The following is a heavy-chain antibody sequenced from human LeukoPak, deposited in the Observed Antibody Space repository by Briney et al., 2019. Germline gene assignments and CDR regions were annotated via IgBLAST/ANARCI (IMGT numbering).Heavy chain of an antibody. CDR1: GFTFSSYS. CDR3: ARMGYCSGGSCQEYWYFDL. D-gene: IGHD2-15*01. V-gene: IGHV3-21*01. CDR2: ISSSSSYI. J-gene: IGHJ2*01. Sequence: GGSLRLSCAASGFTFSSYSMNWVRQAPGKGLEWVSSISSSSSYIYYADSVKGRFTISRDNAKNSLYLQMNSLRAEDTAAYYCARMGYCSGGSCQEYWYFDLWGRGTLVTVSS.